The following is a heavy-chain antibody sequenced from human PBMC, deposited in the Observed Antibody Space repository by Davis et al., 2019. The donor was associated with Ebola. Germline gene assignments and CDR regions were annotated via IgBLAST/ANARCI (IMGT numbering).Heavy chain of an antibody. CDR1: GGTFSSYG. J-gene: IGHJ4*02. V-gene: IGHV1-69*10. D-gene: IGHD3-3*01. CDR3: ARIFGVIPHFDY. Sequence: SVKVSCKASGGTFSSYGISWVRQAPGQGLDWMGGIIPVSGVPKYAQDFQGRVTMTRDTSTNTVYMELSSLRSEDTAVYYCARIFGVIPHFDYWGQGTQVTVSS. CDR2: IIPVSGVP.